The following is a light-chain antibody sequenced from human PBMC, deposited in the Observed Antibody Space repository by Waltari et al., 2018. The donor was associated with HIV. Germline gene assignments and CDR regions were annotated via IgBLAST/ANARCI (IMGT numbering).Light chain of an antibody. J-gene: IGLJ2*01. V-gene: IGLV3-10*01. CDR2: EDV. CDR1: ALPKKY. CDR3: YSRDSSANHRV. Sequence: SYELTQPPSVSVSPGQTARITCSGAALPKKYAYWYQQKSGQAPVLVIYEDVKRPSGIPERFSGSSSGTMATLTISGAQVEDEADYYCYSRDSSANHRVFGGGTKLTVL.